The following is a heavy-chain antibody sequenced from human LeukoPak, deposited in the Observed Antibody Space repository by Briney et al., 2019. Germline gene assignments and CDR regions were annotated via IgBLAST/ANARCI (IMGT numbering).Heavy chain of an antibody. J-gene: IGHJ6*03. CDR2: INPNYGCT. CDR1: GYTFPGHY. Sequence: ASVKVSCKSSGYTFPGHYMHWMRQAPSQGRAWMGRINPNYGCTNYPQKFRGRGTLTSDTPISTAYMELRRLRSDDTAVNYCARAGIMVRGVIRGSRDYYYMDVWGKGTTVTISS. D-gene: IGHD3-10*01. CDR3: ARAGIMVRGVIRGSRDYYYMDV. V-gene: IGHV1-2*06.